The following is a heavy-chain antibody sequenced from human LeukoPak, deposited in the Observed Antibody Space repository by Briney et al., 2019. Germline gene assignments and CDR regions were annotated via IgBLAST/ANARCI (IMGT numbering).Heavy chain of an antibody. CDR1: GFTFSSFA. CDR3: AKKKGGDGNFDY. Sequence: HPGGSLRLSCAASGFTFSSFAMSWVRQAPGKGLEWVSAIIPGGSGTFYADSVKGRFTISRDNSKNTLYLQMNSPRAEDTAVYYCAKKKGGDGNFDYWGQGTLVTVSS. CDR2: IIPGGSGT. D-gene: IGHD3-16*01. V-gene: IGHV3-23*01. J-gene: IGHJ4*02.